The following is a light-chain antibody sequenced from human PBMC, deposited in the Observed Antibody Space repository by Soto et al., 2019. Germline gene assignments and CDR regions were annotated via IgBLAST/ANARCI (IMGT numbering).Light chain of an antibody. CDR1: HRVSSY. V-gene: IGKV3-15*01. CDR2: GAS. CDR3: QQYNNWPLT. Sequence: EILMTQSPATLSVSPGESATLSCRASHRVSSYLAWYQQKPGQAPRLLIYGASTRATGIPARFSGSGSGTVFTLTITSLQSEDFAVYFCQQYNNWPLTFGAGTKVEIK. J-gene: IGKJ4*01.